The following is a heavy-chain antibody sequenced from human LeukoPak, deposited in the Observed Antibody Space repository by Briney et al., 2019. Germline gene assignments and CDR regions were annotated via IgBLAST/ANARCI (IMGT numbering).Heavy chain of an antibody. J-gene: IGHJ4*02. CDR2: ISYDGSNK. CDR1: GFTFSSYG. CDR3: AKDGAAISYDY. D-gene: IGHD5-18*01. V-gene: IGHV3-30*18. Sequence: GGSLRLSCAASGFTFSSYGMHWVRQAPGEGLEWVAVISYDGSNKYYADSVKGRFTISRDNSKNMLHLQMNSLRAEDTAVYYCAKDGAAISYDYWGQGILVTVSS.